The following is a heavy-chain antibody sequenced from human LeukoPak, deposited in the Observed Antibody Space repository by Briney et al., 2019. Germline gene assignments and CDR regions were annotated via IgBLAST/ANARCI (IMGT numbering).Heavy chain of an antibody. V-gene: IGHV4-4*07. CDR2: MYSSGST. Sequence: KPSETLSLTCTVSGGSISSYYWSWIRQPAGKGLEWIGRMYSSGSTNYNPSPKSRVSMSIDTSKNQFSLKLRSVTAADTAIYYCARHASYDTSGYYYVHYWGQGTLVTVSS. CDR3: ARHASYDTSGYYYVHY. D-gene: IGHD3-22*01. CDR1: GGSISSYY. J-gene: IGHJ4*02.